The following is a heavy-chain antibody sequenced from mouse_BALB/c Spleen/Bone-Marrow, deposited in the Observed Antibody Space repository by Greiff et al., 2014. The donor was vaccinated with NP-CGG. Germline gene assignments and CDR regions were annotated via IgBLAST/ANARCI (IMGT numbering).Heavy chain of an antibody. V-gene: IGHV3-8*02. D-gene: IGHD3-2*01. CDR3: ARDSSGGILAMDY. Sequence: VQLKDSGPSLVKPSQTLSLTCSVTGDSITSGYWNWIRKFPGNKLEYMGYISYSGSTYYNPSLKSRISISRDISKNQYYLQLNSVTTEDTATYYCARDSSGGILAMDYWGQGTSVTVSS. CDR2: ISYSGST. CDR1: GDSITSGY. J-gene: IGHJ4*01.